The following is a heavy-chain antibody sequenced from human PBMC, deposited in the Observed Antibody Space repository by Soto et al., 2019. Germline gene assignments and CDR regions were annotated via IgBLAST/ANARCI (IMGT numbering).Heavy chain of an antibody. CDR1: GDVFTSFG. Sequence: ASVKVSCKTSGDVFTSFGISWVRQAPGQGLQWMGWVSAYNADTKYPEKFQGRVSMTSETSTITGYMELRGLRSDDSAVYYCVRRMFYDFLSPYYYLDNWGQVAQVNVCS. V-gene: IGHV1-18*04. CDR3: VRRMFYDFLSPYYYLDN. D-gene: IGHD3-16*01. CDR2: VSAYNADT. J-gene: IGHJ4*02.